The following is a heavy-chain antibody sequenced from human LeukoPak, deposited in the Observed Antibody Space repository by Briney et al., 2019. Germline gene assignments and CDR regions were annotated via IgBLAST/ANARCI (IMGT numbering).Heavy chain of an antibody. D-gene: IGHD4-23*01. CDR2: IYYSGST. CDR3: ARVDYGGNPRYYYYMDV. Sequence: PSETLSLTCTVSGGYISSSSYYWGWIRQPPGKGLEWIGSIYYSGSTYYNPSLKSRVTISVDTSKNQFSLKLSSVTAADTAVYYCARVDYGGNPRYYYYMDVWGKGTTVTVSS. V-gene: IGHV4-39*07. J-gene: IGHJ6*03. CDR1: GGYISSSSYY.